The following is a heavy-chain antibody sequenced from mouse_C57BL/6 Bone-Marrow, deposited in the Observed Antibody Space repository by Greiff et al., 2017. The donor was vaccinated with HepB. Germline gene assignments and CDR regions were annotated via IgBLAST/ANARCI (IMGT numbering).Heavy chain of an antibody. CDR2: IDPSDSYT. CDR1: GYTFTSYW. CDR3: ARWDL. D-gene: IGHD4-1*01. J-gene: IGHJ2*01. Sequence: QVQLQQPGAELVRPGTSVKLSCKASGYTFTSYWMHWVKQRPGQGLEWIGVIDPSDSYTNYNQKFKGKATLTVDTSSSTTYMPLSSLTSEDSAVYYCARWDLCGRGTTLTVSS. V-gene: IGHV1-59*01.